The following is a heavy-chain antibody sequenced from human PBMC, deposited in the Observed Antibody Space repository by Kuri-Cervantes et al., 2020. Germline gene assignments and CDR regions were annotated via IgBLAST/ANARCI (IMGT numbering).Heavy chain of an antibody. D-gene: IGHD3-22*01. CDR1: GGSISSSNW. J-gene: IGHJ4*02. Sequence: SETLSLTCAVSGGSISSSNWGSWVRQPPGKGLGWIGEIYHSGSTNYNPSLKRRVTISVDTSKNQFSLKLISVTATDTAVYYCARGEHYYASSGCLLDYWGQGTMVTVSS. CDR2: IYHSGST. CDR3: ARGEHYYASSGCLLDY. V-gene: IGHV4-4*02.